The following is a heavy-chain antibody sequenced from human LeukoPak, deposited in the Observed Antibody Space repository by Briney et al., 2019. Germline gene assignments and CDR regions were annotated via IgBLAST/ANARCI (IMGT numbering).Heavy chain of an antibody. Sequence: PGGSLRLSCAASGFTFSSYNMNWVRQPPGKGLEWIATIYYSGSTYYNASLKSRITIAVDTSKSQFSLKLSSVTAADTAVYYCARLNYYGFDYWGQGTLVTFSS. V-gene: IGHV4-39*01. D-gene: IGHD1-26*01. CDR1: GFTFSSYN. CDR3: ARLNYYGFDY. J-gene: IGHJ4*02. CDR2: IYYSGST.